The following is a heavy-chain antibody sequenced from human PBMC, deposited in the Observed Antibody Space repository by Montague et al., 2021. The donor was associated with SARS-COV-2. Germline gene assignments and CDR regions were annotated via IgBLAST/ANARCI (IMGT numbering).Heavy chain of an antibody. CDR1: GGPISSGGYY. V-gene: IGHV4-31*03. D-gene: IGHD3-22*01. Sequence: TLSLTCTVSGGPISSGGYYWSWIRQHPGKGLEWIGYIYYSGSTYYNPSLKSRVTISVDTSKNQFSLKLSSVTAADTAVYYCARVQGITMIVVVIGAFDIRGQGTMVTVSS. CDR3: ARVQGITMIVVVIGAFDI. CDR2: IYYSGST. J-gene: IGHJ3*02.